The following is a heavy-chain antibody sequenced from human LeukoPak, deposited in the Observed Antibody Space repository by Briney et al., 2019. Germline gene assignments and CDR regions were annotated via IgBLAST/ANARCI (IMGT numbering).Heavy chain of an antibody. CDR1: GGTFSSYA. CDR2: IIPIFGTA. Sequence: ASVKVSCKASGGTFSSYAISWVRQAPGQGLEWMGGIIPIFGTANYAQKFQGRVTITADDSTSTAYMELSSLRSEDTAVYYCARGKVVVAAGSFFYYYYMDVWGKGTTVSISS. D-gene: IGHD2-15*01. J-gene: IGHJ6*03. CDR3: ARGKVVVAAGSFFYYYYMDV. V-gene: IGHV1-69*13.